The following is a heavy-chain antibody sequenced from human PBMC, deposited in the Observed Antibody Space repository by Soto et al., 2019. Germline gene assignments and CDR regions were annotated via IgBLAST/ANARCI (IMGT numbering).Heavy chain of an antibody. CDR3: ARVLAAAGTQYYYHGMDV. CDR2: INPSGGST. Sequence: ACVTDIGKASCYACAYNSVHWVRQTPEQGLEWMGIINPSGGSTSYAQKFQGRVTMTRDTSTSTVYMELSSLRSEDTAVYYCARVLAAAGTQYYYHGMDVWGQGTTVTVSS. V-gene: IGHV1-46*01. J-gene: IGHJ6*02. D-gene: IGHD6-13*01. CDR1: CYACAYNS.